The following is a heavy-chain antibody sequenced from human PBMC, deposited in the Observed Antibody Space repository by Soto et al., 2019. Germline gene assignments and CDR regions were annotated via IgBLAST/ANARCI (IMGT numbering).Heavy chain of an antibody. V-gene: IGHV3-48*01. J-gene: IGHJ4*02. D-gene: IGHD3-22*01. CDR3: ARWNYDTTGYYNGALDY. CDR1: GFTFSTYS. CDR2: ISSSSSTI. Sequence: PGGSLRLSCAASGFTFSTYSMNWVRQAPGRGLEWVSYISSSSSTIYYADSVKGRFTISRDNAKNSLYLQMNSLRAEDTPVYYCARWNYDTTGYYNGALDYWGQGTLVTVSS.